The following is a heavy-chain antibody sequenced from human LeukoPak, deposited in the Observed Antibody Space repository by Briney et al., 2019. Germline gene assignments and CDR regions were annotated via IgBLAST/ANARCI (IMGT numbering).Heavy chain of an antibody. CDR2: ISGSGGST. D-gene: IGHD3-10*01. V-gene: IGHV3-23*01. CDR1: GFTFSSYA. CDR3: AKQLVRGVIITDDAFDI. Sequence: GGSLRLSCAASGFTFSSYAMSWVRQAPGKGLEWVSAISGSGGSTYYADSVKGRFTISRDNSKNTLYLQMNSLRAEDTAVYYCAKQLVRGVIITDDAFDIWGQGTMVTVSS. J-gene: IGHJ3*02.